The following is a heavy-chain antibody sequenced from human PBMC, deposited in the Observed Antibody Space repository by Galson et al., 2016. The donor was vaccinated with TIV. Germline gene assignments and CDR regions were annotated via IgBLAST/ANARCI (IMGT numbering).Heavy chain of an antibody. J-gene: IGHJ6*02. Sequence: SLRLSCAASGFTFDDYAMHWVRQAPGKGLEWVSGINWKGNSVDYADSVRGRFTISRDNAKNSLYLQMNSLRPEDTALYYCAKNSRSDASMDYYYYHGMDVWGRGTTDIVSS. CDR1: GFTFDDYA. D-gene: IGHD5-18*01. CDR3: AKNSRSDASMDYYYYHGMDV. CDR2: INWKGNSV. V-gene: IGHV3-9*01.